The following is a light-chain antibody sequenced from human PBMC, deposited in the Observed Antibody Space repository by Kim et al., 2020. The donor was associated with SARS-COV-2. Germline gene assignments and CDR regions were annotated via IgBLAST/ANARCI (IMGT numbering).Light chain of an antibody. CDR2: EVS. J-gene: IGLJ2*01. CDR1: SSVVGCYNY. V-gene: IGLV2-8*01. CDR3: SSYAGSNNLV. Sequence: GQSVTISCTGTSSVVGCYNYASWYHKRPGKTPKLMIYEVSTRPSGVPDRFSGAKSGNTASLTVSGLQAEDEADYYCSSYAGSNNLVFGGGTQLTVL.